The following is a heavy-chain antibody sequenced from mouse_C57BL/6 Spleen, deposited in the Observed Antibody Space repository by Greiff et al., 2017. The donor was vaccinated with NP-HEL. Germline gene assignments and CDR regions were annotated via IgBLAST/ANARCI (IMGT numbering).Heavy chain of an antibody. J-gene: IGHJ1*03. D-gene: IGHD2-4*01. CDR1: GFTFSSYG. CDR3: ASLIYYDYDEGLYWYFDV. V-gene: IGHV5-6*02. CDR2: ISSGGSYT. Sequence: EVMLVESGGDLVKPGGSLKLSCAASGFTFSSYGMSWVRQTPDKRLEWVATISSGGSYTYSPDSVKGRFTISRDNAKNTLYLQMSSLKSEDTAMYYCASLIYYDYDEGLYWYFDVWGTGTTVTVSS.